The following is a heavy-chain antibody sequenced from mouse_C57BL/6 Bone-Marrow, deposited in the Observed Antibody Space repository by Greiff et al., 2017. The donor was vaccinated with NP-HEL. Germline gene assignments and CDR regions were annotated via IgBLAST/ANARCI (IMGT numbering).Heavy chain of an antibody. Sequence: EVQLVESGGGLVQPGGSLKLSCAASGFTFRDYGMAWVRQAPRKGPEWVAFLSNLAYSIYYADTVTGRFTISRENAKNTLYLEMSSLRSEDTAMYYCARGGGGGPDYWGQGTSVTVSS. D-gene: IGHD1-1*02. CDR1: GFTFRDYG. CDR3: ARGGGGGPDY. CDR2: LSNLAYSI. V-gene: IGHV5-15*01. J-gene: IGHJ4*01.